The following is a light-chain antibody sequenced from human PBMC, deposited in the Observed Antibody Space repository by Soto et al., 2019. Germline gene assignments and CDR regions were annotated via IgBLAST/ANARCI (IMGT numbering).Light chain of an antibody. CDR3: QQTSAFPRT. CDR1: RDISNS. J-gene: IGKJ1*01. Sequence: DIQMPQSPSSVSASVGDRLTITCRASRDISNSLAWYQQTPGKAPKLLLRGASSLHRGVPSSFSGGGAGTEFTLTISSLQPEDFATYYCQQTSAFPRTFGQGTKVDVK. CDR2: GAS. V-gene: IGKV1-12*01.